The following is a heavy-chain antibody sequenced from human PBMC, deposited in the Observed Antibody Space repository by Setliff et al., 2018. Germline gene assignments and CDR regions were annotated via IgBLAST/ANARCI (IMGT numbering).Heavy chain of an antibody. CDR1: GGSFSGYY. CDR2: INHSGST. D-gene: IGHD3-3*01. J-gene: IGHJ4*02. CDR3: ARVDNFWSGPIDY. Sequence: SETLSLTCAVYGGSFSGYYWSWIRQPPGKGLEWIGEINHSGSTNYNPSLKSRVTISVDTSKNQFSLKLSSVTAADTAVHYCARVDNFWSGPIDYWGQGTLVTVSS. V-gene: IGHV4-34*01.